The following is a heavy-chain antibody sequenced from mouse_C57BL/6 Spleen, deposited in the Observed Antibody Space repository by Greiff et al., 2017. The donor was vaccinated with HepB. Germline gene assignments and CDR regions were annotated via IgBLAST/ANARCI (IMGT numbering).Heavy chain of an antibody. CDR1: GYTFTSYG. J-gene: IGHJ3*01. CDR2: IYPRSGNT. Sequence: QVQLQQSGAELARPGASVKLSCKASGYTFTSYGISWVKQRTGQGLEWIGEIYPRSGNTYYNEKFKGKATLTADKSSSTAYMELRSLTSEDSAVYFCARSKFITTVVEGFAYWGQGTLVTVSA. V-gene: IGHV1-81*01. CDR3: ARSKFITTVVEGFAY. D-gene: IGHD1-1*01.